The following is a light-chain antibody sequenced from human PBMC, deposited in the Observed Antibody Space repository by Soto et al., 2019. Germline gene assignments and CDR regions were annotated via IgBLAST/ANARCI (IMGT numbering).Light chain of an antibody. Sequence: QSVLTQPASVSGSPGQSITISCTGTSSDVGGYNYVSWYQQHPGKAPKLIIYDVNNRPSGVSNRFSGSKSANTASLTISGLQAEDEADYYCSSYTRSSTVVFGGGTQLTVL. V-gene: IGLV2-14*01. J-gene: IGLJ2*01. CDR3: SSYTRSSTVV. CDR2: DVN. CDR1: SSDVGGYNY.